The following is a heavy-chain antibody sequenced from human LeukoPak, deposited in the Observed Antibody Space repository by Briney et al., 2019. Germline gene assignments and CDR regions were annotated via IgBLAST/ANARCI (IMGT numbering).Heavy chain of an antibody. CDR1: GGSISSSSYY. Sequence: SETLSLTCTVSGGSISSSSYYWGWIRQPPGKGLEWIGSIYYSGSTYYNPSLKSRVTISVDTSKNQFSLKLSSVTAADTAVYYCATEERWLHPYFDYWGQGTLVTVSS. V-gene: IGHV4-39*07. D-gene: IGHD5-24*01. CDR2: IYYSGST. J-gene: IGHJ4*02. CDR3: ATEERWLHPYFDY.